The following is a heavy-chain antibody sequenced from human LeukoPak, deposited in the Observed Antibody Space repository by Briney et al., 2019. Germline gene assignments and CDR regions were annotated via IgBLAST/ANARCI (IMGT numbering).Heavy chain of an antibody. J-gene: IGHJ4*02. CDR1: GYTFTGYY. D-gene: IGHD2/OR15-2a*01. CDR2: INPNSGGT. V-gene: IGHV1-2*02. Sequence: ASVKVSCKASGYTFTGYYMHWVRQAPGQGLEWMGWINPNSGGTHYAQKFQGRVTMTRDTSISTAYMELSRLRSDDTAVYYCARERISPRFLDYWGQGTLVTVSS. CDR3: ARERISPRFLDY.